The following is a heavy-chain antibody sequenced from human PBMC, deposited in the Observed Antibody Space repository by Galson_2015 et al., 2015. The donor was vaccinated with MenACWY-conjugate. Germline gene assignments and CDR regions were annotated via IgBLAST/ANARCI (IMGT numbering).Heavy chain of an antibody. CDR2: IWSDGSEK. Sequence: SLRLSCAVSGFPFSSYAMTWVRQTPGKGLEWVAVIWSDGSEKYNPHSVKGRFTISRDNSKNTVYLQMNSLRGEDTAVYYCARDWVYDVLTGYYMDAWGKGTTVIVSS. CDR1: GFPFSSYA. J-gene: IGHJ6*03. D-gene: IGHD3-9*01. V-gene: IGHV3-33*08. CDR3: ARDWVYDVLTGYYMDA.